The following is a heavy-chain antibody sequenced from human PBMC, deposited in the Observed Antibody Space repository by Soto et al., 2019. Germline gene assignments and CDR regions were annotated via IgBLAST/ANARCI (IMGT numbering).Heavy chain of an antibody. V-gene: IGHV1-18*04. D-gene: IGHD3-22*01. CDR1: GYTFTSYY. CDR2: ISAYNGNT. Sequence: GASVKVSCKASGYTFTSYYMHWVRQAPGQGLEWMGWISAYNGNTNYAQKLQGRVTMTTDTSTSTAYMELRSLRSDDTAVYYCARVDYDSSDDAFDIWGQGTMVTVSS. J-gene: IGHJ3*02. CDR3: ARVDYDSSDDAFDI.